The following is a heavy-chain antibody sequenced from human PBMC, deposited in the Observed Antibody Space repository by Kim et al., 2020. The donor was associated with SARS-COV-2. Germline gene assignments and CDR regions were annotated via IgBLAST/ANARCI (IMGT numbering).Heavy chain of an antibody. CDR1: GGSISSGGYY. J-gene: IGHJ4*02. CDR3: ARGGQEGYCSSTSCYSRSFDY. CDR2: IYYSGST. Sequence: SETLSLTCTVSGGSISSGGYYWSWIRQHPGKGLEWIGYIYYSGSTYYNPSLKSRVTISVDTSKNQFSLKLSSVTAADTAVYYCARGGQEGYCSSTSCYSRSFDYWGQGTLVTVSS. D-gene: IGHD2-2*02. V-gene: IGHV4-31*03.